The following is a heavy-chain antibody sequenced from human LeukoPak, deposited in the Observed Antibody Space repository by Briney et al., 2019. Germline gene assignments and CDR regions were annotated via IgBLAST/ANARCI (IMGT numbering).Heavy chain of an antibody. CDR1: GFTFSSYS. CDR2: INHSGST. J-gene: IGHJ4*02. V-gene: IGHV4-34*01. Sequence: GSLRLSCAASGFTFSSYSMTWVRQAPGKGLEWIGEINHSGSTNYNPPLKSRVTISVNTSKNQFSLKLSSVTAADTAVYYCARLDYGGRPLDYWGQGTLVTVSS. D-gene: IGHD4-23*01. CDR3: ARLDYGGRPLDY.